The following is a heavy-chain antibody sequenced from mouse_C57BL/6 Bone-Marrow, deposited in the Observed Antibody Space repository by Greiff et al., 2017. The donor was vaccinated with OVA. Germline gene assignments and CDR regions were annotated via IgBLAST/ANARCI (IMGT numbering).Heavy chain of an antibody. J-gene: IGHJ3*01. D-gene: IGHD2-4*01. CDR3: ARGDYDGFAY. CDR2: IRNKANGYTT. V-gene: IGHV7-3*01. CDR1: GFTFTDYY. Sequence: EVKLVESGGGLVQPGGSLSLSCAASGFTFTDYYMSWVRQPPGKALEWLGFIRNKANGYTTEYSASVKGRFTISRDNSQSILYLQMNALRAEDSATDYCARGDYDGFAYWGQGTLVTVSA.